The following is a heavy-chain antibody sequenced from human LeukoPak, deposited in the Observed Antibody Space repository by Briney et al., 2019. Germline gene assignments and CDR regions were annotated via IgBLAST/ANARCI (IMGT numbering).Heavy chain of an antibody. V-gene: IGHV4-59*01. CDR3: ARNVGGLRGFEY. J-gene: IGHJ4*02. CDR2: VSYSGST. D-gene: IGHD3-10*01. Sequence: SETLSLTCTVSGGPISSYYWSWIRQPPGKGLEWIGYVSYSGSTNYNPSLKSRVTISVDTSTNQFSLKLSSVTAAGTAVYYCARNVGGLRGFEYWGQGTLVTVSS. CDR1: GGPISSYY.